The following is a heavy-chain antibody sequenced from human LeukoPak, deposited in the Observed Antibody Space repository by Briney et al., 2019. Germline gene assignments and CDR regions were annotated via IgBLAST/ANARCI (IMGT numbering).Heavy chain of an antibody. Sequence: SETLSLTCAVHGGSFSGYYWSWIRQHPGKGLEWIGYIYYSGSTYYNPSLKSRVTISVDTSKNQFSLMLSSVTAADTAVYYCARASYYYDSSGLYDYWGQGTLVTVSS. CDR1: GGSFSGYY. V-gene: IGHV4-31*11. D-gene: IGHD3-22*01. CDR2: IYYSGST. CDR3: ARASYYYDSSGLYDY. J-gene: IGHJ4*02.